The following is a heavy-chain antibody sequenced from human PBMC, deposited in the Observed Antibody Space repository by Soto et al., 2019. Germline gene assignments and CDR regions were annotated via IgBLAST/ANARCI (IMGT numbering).Heavy chain of an antibody. Sequence: SETLSLTCTVSGGSISSYYWSWIRQPPGKGLDWIGYLYYGGTTNYSPSLKSRVSISVDTSKNQFSLKLTSVTAADTAVYYCARGAGSFYYYGMDVWGQGTTVTVSS. V-gene: IGHV4-59*01. J-gene: IGHJ6*02. CDR1: GGSISSYY. D-gene: IGHD6-13*01. CDR3: ARGAGSFYYYGMDV. CDR2: LYYGGTT.